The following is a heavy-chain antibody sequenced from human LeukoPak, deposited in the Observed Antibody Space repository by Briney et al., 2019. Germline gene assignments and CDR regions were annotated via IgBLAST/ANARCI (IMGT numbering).Heavy chain of an antibody. CDR1: GFSFSSYG. Sequence: GGSLRLSCAASGFSFSSYGMSWVRQAPGKGLEWVSAFSGSGTSTYYADSVKGRFTISRDNSKNTLYLQMNSLRAEDTAVYYCAKLGQQLVYYFYYYMDVWGKGTTVTISS. D-gene: IGHD6-13*01. J-gene: IGHJ6*03. CDR3: AKLGQQLVYYFYYYMDV. CDR2: FSGSGTST. V-gene: IGHV3-23*01.